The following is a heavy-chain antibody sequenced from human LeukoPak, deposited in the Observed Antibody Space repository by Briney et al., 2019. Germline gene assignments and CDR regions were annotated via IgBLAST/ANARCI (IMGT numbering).Heavy chain of an antibody. J-gene: IGHJ4*02. CDR3: VRDLSTERLPLDY. Sequence: GGSLRLSRLHAVYTPSSYATRWVCHALQERVGYVSAISGNGGNTYYAESVKGRFTISRDNSKNTLYLQMSSLRAEDTAVYYCVRDLSTERLPLDYWGQGTLVTVSS. CDR1: VYTPSSYA. V-gene: IGHV3-64D*06. CDR2: ISGNGGNT. D-gene: IGHD1-1*01.